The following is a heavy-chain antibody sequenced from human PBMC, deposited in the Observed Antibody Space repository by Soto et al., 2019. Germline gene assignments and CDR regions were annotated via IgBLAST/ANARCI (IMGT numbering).Heavy chain of an antibody. CDR1: GYTFTDYN. CDR2: INPRNGDT. CDR3: ARHRFTSGSDYFDS. Sequence: EASVKVSCKASGYTFTDYNLHWVRQAPGQGLEWLGSINPRNGDTFFARKFQSRVTMTRDTSITTVYMRLTSLTSLDTTIYYCARHRFTSGSDYFDSWGQGTLVTVSS. J-gene: IGHJ4*02. V-gene: IGHV1-2*02. D-gene: IGHD6-19*01.